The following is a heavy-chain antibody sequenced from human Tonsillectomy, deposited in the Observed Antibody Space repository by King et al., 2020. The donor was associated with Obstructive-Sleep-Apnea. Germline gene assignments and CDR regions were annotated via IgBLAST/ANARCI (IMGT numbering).Heavy chain of an antibody. D-gene: IGHD3-22*01. CDR3: AKEGYYDSSGMGADAFDI. CDR1: GFTFSSFG. Sequence: VQLVESGGGVVQPGGSLRLSCAASGFTFSSFGMHWVRQAPGKGLEWLSFIEYDGSYEYYADSVKGRFTISGDNSKNTLYLQMNSLRAEDTAVFYCAKEGYYDSSGMGADAFDIWGQGTMVTVSS. J-gene: IGHJ3*02. CDR2: IEYDGSYE. V-gene: IGHV3-30*02.